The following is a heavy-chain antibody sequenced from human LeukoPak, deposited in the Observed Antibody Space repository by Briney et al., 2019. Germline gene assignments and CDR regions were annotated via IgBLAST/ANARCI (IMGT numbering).Heavy chain of an antibody. J-gene: IGHJ5*02. CDR3: AKGGYCSSTSCRTGGFDP. CDR1: GGTFSSYA. D-gene: IGHD2-2*01. V-gene: IGHV1-69*05. Sequence: GASVKVSCKASGGTFSSYAISWVRQAPGQGLEWMGGIIPIFGTANYAQKFQGRVTITTDESTSTAYMELSGLRSEDTAVYYCAKGGYCSSTSCRTGGFDPWGQGTLVTVSS. CDR2: IIPIFGTA.